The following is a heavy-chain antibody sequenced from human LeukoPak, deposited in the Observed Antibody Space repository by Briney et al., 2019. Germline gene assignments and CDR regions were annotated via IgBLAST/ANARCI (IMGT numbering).Heavy chain of an antibody. V-gene: IGHV3-33*03. D-gene: IGHD3-22*01. J-gene: IGHJ4*02. CDR2: IWYDGSNK. CDR1: GFTFNSYG. Sequence: GGSLRLSCAASGFTFNSYGMHWVRQAPGKGLEWVAGIWYDGSNKYYADSVKGRVTISRDNSKKTLYLQMSSLRAEDTAVYYCAKGLPLFYYDSSGPIDYWGQGTLVTVSS. CDR3: AKGLPLFYYDSSGPIDY.